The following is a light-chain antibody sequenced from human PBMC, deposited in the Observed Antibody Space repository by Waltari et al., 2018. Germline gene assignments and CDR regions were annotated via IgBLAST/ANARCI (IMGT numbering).Light chain of an antibody. V-gene: IGLV2-23*01. CDR1: SSVVGSYNL. CDR2: EGS. J-gene: IGLJ1*01. CDR3: CSYAGSSTYV. Sequence: QSALTQPASVSVSPGPSIPISCTGTSSVVGSYNLLPWYQQHPGKPPKLMTYEGSKRPSGVSKRFSGSKSCNTASLTISGLQAEDEADYYCCSYAGSSTYVFGTGTKVTVL.